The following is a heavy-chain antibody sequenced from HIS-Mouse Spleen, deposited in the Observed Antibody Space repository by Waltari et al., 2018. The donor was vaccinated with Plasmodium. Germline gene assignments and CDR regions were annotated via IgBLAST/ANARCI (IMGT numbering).Heavy chain of an antibody. CDR2: ISSSSSYI. CDR1: GFTFSRYG. Sequence: EVQLVESGGGLVKPGGSLRLSCAASGFTFSRYGMNWVRQAPGKGLEWVSSISSSSSYIYYADSVKGRFTISRDNAKNSLYLQMNSLRAEDTAVYYCARESSSSWYFDYWGQGTLVTVSS. CDR3: ARESSSSWYFDY. D-gene: IGHD6-13*01. J-gene: IGHJ4*02. V-gene: IGHV3-21*01.